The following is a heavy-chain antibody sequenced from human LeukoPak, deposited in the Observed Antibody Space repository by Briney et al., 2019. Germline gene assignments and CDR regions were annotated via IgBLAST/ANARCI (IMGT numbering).Heavy chain of an antibody. J-gene: IGHJ6*03. CDR3: ARPIPNYYYYYMDV. CDR2: ISSSSSYI. V-gene: IGHV3-21*01. CDR1: GFTFSSYS. Sequence: GGSLRLSCAASGFTFSSYSMNWVRQAPGKGLEWVSSISSSSSYIYYADSVKGRFTISRDNAKNSLYLQMNSLRAEDTAVYYCARPIPNYYYYYMDVWGKGTTVTVSS.